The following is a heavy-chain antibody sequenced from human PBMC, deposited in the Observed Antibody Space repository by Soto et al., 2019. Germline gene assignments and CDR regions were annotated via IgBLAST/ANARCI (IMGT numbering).Heavy chain of an antibody. V-gene: IGHV1-8*01. CDR1: GYSFTSLD. D-gene: IGHD1-26*01. Sequence: GASVKVSCKASGYSFTSLDINWVRQTAGQGLEWMGWMEPSSGGTGYAQKFQGRVTMTRDTSINTAYMELATLTSDDTAFYYCARGVSAGVDYWGQGTLVTVSS. CDR3: ARGVSAGVDY. J-gene: IGHJ4*02. CDR2: MEPSSGGT.